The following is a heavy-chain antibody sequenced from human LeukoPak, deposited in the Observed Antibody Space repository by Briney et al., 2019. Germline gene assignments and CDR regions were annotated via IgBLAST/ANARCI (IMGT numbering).Heavy chain of an antibody. D-gene: IGHD3-3*01. CDR1: GFTFSSYA. J-gene: IGHJ6*03. CDR2: ISYDGSNK. V-gene: IGHV3-30-3*01. Sequence: QAGGSLRLSCAASGFTFSSYAMHWVRQAPGKGLEWVAVISYDGSNKYYADSVKGRITISRDNSKNTVYLQMSSLRAEDTAVYYCARVGGSKYYDFWSGRSQYYYYYYMDVWGKGTTVTVSS. CDR3: ARVGGSKYYDFWSGRSQYYYYYYMDV.